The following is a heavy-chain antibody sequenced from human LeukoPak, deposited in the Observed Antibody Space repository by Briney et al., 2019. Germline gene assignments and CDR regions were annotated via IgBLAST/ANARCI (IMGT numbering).Heavy chain of an antibody. CDR1: GYIFSGYY. CDR2: INPNSGGT. D-gene: IGHD3-22*01. Sequence: ASVKVSCKASGYIFSGYYMHWVRQAPGQGLEWMGWINPNSGGTNYAQKFQGRVTMTRDTSISTAYMELSRLRSDDTAVYYCARAGLPTYYYDSSGSSFDYWGQGTLVTVSS. V-gene: IGHV1-2*02. CDR3: ARAGLPTYYYDSSGSSFDY. J-gene: IGHJ4*02.